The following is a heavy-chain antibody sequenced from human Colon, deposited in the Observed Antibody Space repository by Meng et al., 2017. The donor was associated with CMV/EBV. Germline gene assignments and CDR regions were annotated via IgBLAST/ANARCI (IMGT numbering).Heavy chain of an antibody. D-gene: IGHD2-2*01. J-gene: IGHJ4*02. CDR2: ITSDTPYR. V-gene: IGHV3-11*05. CDR1: GFNFNDSY. CDR3: APYATSWSFEH. Sequence: QVHQGGPVGGVAKPGGVLRLSCVSSGFNFNDSYMYWFGRAPGKGLEWISYITSDTPYRLYSESVQGRFTISRDNAKNPLFLQMNSLRAEDTAVYYCAPYATSWSFEHWGQGTLVTVSS.